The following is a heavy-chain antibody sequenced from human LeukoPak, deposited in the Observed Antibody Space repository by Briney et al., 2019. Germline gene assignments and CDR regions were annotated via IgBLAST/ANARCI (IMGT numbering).Heavy chain of an antibody. V-gene: IGHV1-18*01. D-gene: IGHD3-22*01. CDR2: ISAYNGNT. CDR3: ATGGDSSGYSIPSV. Sequence: ASVKVSCKASGYTFTSYGISWVRQAPGQGLEWMGWISAYNGNTNYAQKLQGRVTMTTDTHTNTAYMELRSLRFDDTAVYYCATGGDSSGYSIPSVWGQGTMVTVSS. CDR1: GYTFTSYG. J-gene: IGHJ3*01.